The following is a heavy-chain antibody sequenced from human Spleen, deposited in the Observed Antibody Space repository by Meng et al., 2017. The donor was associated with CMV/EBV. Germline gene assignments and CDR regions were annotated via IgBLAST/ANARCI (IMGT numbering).Heavy chain of an antibody. CDR3: AKARRVLYYFDY. CDR2: IRYDGSNR. J-gene: IGHJ4*02. Sequence: GGSLRLSCAASGVTFSGYSMNWVRQAPGKGLEWVALIRYDGSNRNYADSVKGRFTISRDNSKNTLYLQMNSLRAEDTAVYFCAKARRVLYYFDYWGQGTLVTVSS. V-gene: IGHV3-30*02. CDR1: GVTFSGYS.